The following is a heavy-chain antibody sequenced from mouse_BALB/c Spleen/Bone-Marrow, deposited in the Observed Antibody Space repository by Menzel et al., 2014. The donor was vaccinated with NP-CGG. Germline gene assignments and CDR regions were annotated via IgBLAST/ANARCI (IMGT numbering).Heavy chain of an antibody. CDR3: TRDLYDGYYYYAMDY. D-gene: IGHD2-3*01. Sequence: DVKLVESGGGSVKPGGSLKLSCAASGFTFSSYTMSWVRQTPEKRLEWVATISSGGSYTYYPDSVKGRFTISRDNAKNTLYLQMSSLKSEDTAMYYCTRDLYDGYYYYAMDYWGQGNSVTVSS. V-gene: IGHV5-6-4*01. J-gene: IGHJ4*01. CDR1: GFTFSSYT. CDR2: ISSGGSYT.